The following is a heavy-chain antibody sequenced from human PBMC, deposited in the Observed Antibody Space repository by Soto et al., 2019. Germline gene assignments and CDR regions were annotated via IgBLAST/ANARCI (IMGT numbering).Heavy chain of an antibody. CDR3: ARGEAGSPTRTPFDY. V-gene: IGHV3-66*01. CDR2: IYSDDNT. CDR1: GFSVSTNY. D-gene: IGHD2-15*01. Sequence: EVQLVESGGGLVQPGGSLRLSCAASGFSVSTNYMSWVRQAPGKGLGWVSIIYSDDNTYYAHSVWGRFTISRDTSKTTMYLQMNRLRAEDTARYYCARGEAGSPTRTPFDYWGQGALVTVSS. J-gene: IGHJ4*02.